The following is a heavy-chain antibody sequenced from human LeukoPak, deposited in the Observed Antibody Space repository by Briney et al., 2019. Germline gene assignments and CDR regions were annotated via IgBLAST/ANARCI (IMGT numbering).Heavy chain of an antibody. Sequence: PGGSLRLSCAASGFTFIIYAMHWVRQAPGKGLEYVSAISSNGGSTYYANSVKGRFTISIDNSKNTLYLQMGSLRAEDMAVYYCARSPRCIAAVDVWGKGTTVTVSS. J-gene: IGHJ6*04. D-gene: IGHD6-25*01. V-gene: IGHV3-64*01. CDR1: GFTFIIYA. CDR2: ISSNGGST. CDR3: ARSPRCIAAVDV.